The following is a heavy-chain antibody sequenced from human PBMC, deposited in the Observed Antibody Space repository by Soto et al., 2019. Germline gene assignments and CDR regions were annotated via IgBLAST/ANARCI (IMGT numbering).Heavy chain of an antibody. CDR1: GGSISSSSYY. Sequence: QLQLQESGPGLVKPSETMSLTCTVSGGSISSSSYYWGWIRQPPGKGLEWIGSIYYSGSTYYNPSLKSRVTISVDTAKNQLHLKLSSVTAANTAVYYCASLGDHDANDDYYSSYYYYGMDVWGQGTTVTASS. CDR3: ASLGDHDANDDYYSSYYYYGMDV. J-gene: IGHJ6*02. CDR2: IYYSGST. D-gene: IGHD3-10*01. V-gene: IGHV4-39*01.